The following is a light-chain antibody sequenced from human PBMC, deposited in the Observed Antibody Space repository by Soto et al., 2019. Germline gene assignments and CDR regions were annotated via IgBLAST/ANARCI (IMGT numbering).Light chain of an antibody. V-gene: IGLV2-23*03. J-gene: IGLJ1*01. CDR2: EGS. Sequence: QSVLTQPASVSGSPGQSITISCAGTSIDGGSYNLVSWYQQHPGKAPKLMIYEGSKRPSGVSNRFSGSKSGNTASLTISGLQAEDEADYYCCSYAGSNTFVYVFGTGTKVTVL. CDR1: SIDGGSYNL. CDR3: CSYAGSNTFVYV.